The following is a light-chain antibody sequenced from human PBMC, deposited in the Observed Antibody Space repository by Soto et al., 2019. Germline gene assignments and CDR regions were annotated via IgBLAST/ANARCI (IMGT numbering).Light chain of an antibody. J-gene: IGLJ2*01. Sequence: QSALTQPASVSGSPGQSITISCTGTRNDVGGYNYVSWYQLHPGKAPKLMIYEVSNRPSGVSNRFSGSKSVNTASLTISGLQAEDEADYYCTSYTSSSTVVFGGGTKLTVL. CDR1: RNDVGGYNY. CDR2: EVS. V-gene: IGLV2-14*01. CDR3: TSYTSSSTVV.